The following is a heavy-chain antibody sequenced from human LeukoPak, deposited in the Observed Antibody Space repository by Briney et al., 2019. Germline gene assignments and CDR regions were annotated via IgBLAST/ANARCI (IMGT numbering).Heavy chain of an antibody. CDR3: ARDLRFGELLPNYYYMDV. D-gene: IGHD3-10*01. J-gene: IGHJ6*03. Sequence: PGRSLRLSCAASGFTFSSYAMHWVRQAPGKGLEWVAVISYDGSNKYYADSVKGRFTISRDNSKNTLYLQMNSLRAEDTAVYYCARDLRFGELLPNYYYMDVWGKGTTVTVSS. CDR2: ISYDGSNK. V-gene: IGHV3-30*04. CDR1: GFTFSSYA.